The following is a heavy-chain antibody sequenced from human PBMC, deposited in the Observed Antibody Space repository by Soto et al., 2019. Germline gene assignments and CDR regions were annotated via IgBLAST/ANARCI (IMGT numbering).Heavy chain of an antibody. CDR1: GFTVSAKW. CDR2: INEDGSKK. J-gene: IGHJ3*02. D-gene: IGHD6-19*01. V-gene: IGHV3-7*03. CDR3: AREMHLGSGWGDIDI. Sequence: LRLSCAVSGFTVSAKWMSWVRQAPGKGLEWLANINEDGSKKFYVDSVKGRFTISKDNAKNSLSLQLGSLRADDTAVYYCAREMHLGSGWGDIDIWGRGTMVTV.